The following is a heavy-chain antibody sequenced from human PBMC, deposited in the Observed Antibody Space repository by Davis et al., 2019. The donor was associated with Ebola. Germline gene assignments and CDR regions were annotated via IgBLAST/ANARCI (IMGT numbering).Heavy chain of an antibody. CDR2: INHSGST. CDR3: ARQTYDTVDYYYYGMDV. V-gene: IGHV4-34*01. Sequence: MPSETLSLTCAVYGGSFSGYYWSWIRQPPGKGLEWIGEINHSGSTNYNPSLKSRVTISVDTSKNQFSLKLSSVTAADTAVYYCARQTYDTVDYYYYGMDVWGHGTTVTVSS. CDR1: GGSFSGYY. J-gene: IGHJ6*02. D-gene: IGHD1-1*01.